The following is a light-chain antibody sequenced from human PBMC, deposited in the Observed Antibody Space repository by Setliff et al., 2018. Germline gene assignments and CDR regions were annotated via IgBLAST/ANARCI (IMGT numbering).Light chain of an antibody. CDR3: QQSYSAPPLT. Sequence: DIQMTQSPSSLSASVGDRVTITCRANQSISSYLNWYQQKPGKAPKLLIYAAFRLQSGVPSRFSGSGSGTDFTLTISSLRPEDFATYYCQQSYSAPPLTFGQGTKVDIK. J-gene: IGKJ1*01. CDR2: AAF. CDR1: QSISSY. V-gene: IGKV1-39*01.